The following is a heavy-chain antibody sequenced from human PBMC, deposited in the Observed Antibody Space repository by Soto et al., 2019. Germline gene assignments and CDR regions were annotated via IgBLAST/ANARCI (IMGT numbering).Heavy chain of an antibody. D-gene: IGHD3-3*01. CDR1: GFSFNSNA. CDR3: ARDLFRAYYDFWSGYHPPGVMDV. J-gene: IGHJ6*02. CDR2: ISGSGGVT. V-gene: IGHV3-23*01. Sequence: PGGSLRLSCTASGFSFNSNAMSWVRQAPGKGLEWVSVISGSGGVTFYADSVKGRFFISRDNSKNTMFLQMNSLRADDTAVYYCARDLFRAYYDFWSGYHPPGVMDVWGQGTTVTVSS.